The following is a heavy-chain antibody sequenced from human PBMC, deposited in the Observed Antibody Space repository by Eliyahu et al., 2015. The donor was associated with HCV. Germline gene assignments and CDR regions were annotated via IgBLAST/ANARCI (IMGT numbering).Heavy chain of an antibody. Sequence: VKRGESLRLVCASSRRTFTHXAMTWVRQAPGKGLEWVAGXSGRGDSTYXADSVKGXFTISRDNSKNTLSLQMTSLRAEDTAVYYCAKDLSGTYRASYFDSWGQGTLVTVSS. J-gene: IGHJ4*02. CDR3: AKDLSGTYRASYFDS. V-gene: IGHV3-23*01. CDR2: XSGRGDST. D-gene: IGHD3-16*02. CDR1: RRTFTHXA.